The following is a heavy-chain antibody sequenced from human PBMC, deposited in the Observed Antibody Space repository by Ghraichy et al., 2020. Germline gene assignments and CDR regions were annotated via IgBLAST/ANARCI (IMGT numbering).Heavy chain of an antibody. CDR1: GFTFGDYT. CDR2: IRRKAYGGTT. D-gene: IGHD2-15*01. Sequence: GALRLSCTGSGFTFGDYTMNWFRQAPGKGLEWVGFIRRKAYGGTTEYAASVKGRFTISRDDSKSIAYLQMNSLKTEDTAVYYCTRDQDVVVYWGQGTLVTVSS. CDR3: TRDQDVVVY. V-gene: IGHV3-49*03. J-gene: IGHJ4*02.